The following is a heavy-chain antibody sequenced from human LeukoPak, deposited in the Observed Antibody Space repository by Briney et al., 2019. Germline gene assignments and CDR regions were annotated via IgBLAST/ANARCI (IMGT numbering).Heavy chain of an antibody. CDR1: GYTFTSYG. V-gene: IGHV1-18*01. CDR2: ISAYNGNT. J-gene: IGHJ6*02. Sequence: ASVKVSCKASGYTFTSYGISWVRQAPGQGLEWMGWISAYNGNTNYAQKLQGRVTMTTDTSTSTAYMELRSLRSDDTAVYYCARNRGDGIMIFGVAPRYYYGMDVWGQGTTVTVSS. D-gene: IGHD3-3*01. CDR3: ARNRGDGIMIFGVAPRYYYGMDV.